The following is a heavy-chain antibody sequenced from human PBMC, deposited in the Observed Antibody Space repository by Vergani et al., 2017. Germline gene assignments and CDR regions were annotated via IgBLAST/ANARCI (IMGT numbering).Heavy chain of an antibody. CDR2: IRFDGSVK. J-gene: IGHJ4*02. CDR1: GFIFSNYG. Sequence: QVQLVESGGGVVQPGGSLRLSCAASGFIFSNYGMHWVRQAPGKGLDWVSFIRFDGSVKFHADSVKGRFIISRDQSKNTLHLQMNGLRPEDTAVYYCATAGAGNCGGASCYDFFEYWGQGTLVTVSS. CDR3: ATAGAGNCGGASCYDFFEY. V-gene: IGHV3-30*02. D-gene: IGHD2-15*01.